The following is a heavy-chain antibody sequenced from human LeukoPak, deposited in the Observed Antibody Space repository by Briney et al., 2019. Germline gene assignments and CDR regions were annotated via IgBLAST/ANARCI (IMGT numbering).Heavy chain of an antibody. CDR1: GFTFDDYA. J-gene: IGHJ3*02. CDR2: ISWNSGSI. CDR3: VREVRYYDILTAYYMDAFDI. Sequence: GGSLRLSCAASGFTFDDYAMHWVRQAPGKGLEWVSGISWNSGSIGYAGSVKGRFTISRDNAKKSLDLQMNSLRAEDTAVYYCVREVRYYDILTAYYMDAFDIWGQGTMVTVSS. V-gene: IGHV3-9*01. D-gene: IGHD3-9*01.